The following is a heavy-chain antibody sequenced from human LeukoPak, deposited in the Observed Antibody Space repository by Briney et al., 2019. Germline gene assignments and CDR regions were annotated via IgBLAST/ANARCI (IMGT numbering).Heavy chain of an antibody. V-gene: IGHV3-53*01. CDR1: GFSVSNNY. CDR3: GRAGVYSASSGYGPDR. Sequence: GGSLRLSCAASGFSVSNNYMTWVRQAPGKGLEWVSVIHSGGETYYTDSVKGRFTISRDNSKNTLYLQMNSLRAEDTAVYYCGRAGVYSASSGYGPDRWGQGTLVTVSS. CDR2: IHSGGET. J-gene: IGHJ5*02. D-gene: IGHD3-22*01.